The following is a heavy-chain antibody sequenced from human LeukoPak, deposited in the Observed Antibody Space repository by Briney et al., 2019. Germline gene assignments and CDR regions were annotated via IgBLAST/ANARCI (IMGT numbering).Heavy chain of an antibody. D-gene: IGHD3-22*01. CDR1: GFTFSSYA. Sequence: GGSLRLSCAASGFTFSSYAMSWVRQAPGKGLEWVSAISGSGGSTYYADSVKGRFTISRDNSKNTLYLQMNSLRVEDTAVYYCAKGVMSSGYYKYNWFDPWGQGTLVTVSS. V-gene: IGHV3-23*01. CDR3: AKGVMSSGYYKYNWFDP. CDR2: ISGSGGST. J-gene: IGHJ5*02.